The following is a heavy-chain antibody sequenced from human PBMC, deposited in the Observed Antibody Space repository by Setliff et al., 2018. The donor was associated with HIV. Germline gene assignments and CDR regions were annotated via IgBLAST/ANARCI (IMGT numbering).Heavy chain of an antibody. CDR1: GFTFDDYT. V-gene: IGHV3-43*01. CDR3: TKDTQTGYYDF. Sequence: GGSLRLSCAASGFTFDDYTMHWVRQAPGGGLQWVASISPDGSEKSLVDSVKGRFTISRDNSKNSLYLQLNSLTTEDTAFYYCTKDTQTGYYDFWGQGTLVTVSS. CDR2: ISPDGSEK. J-gene: IGHJ4*02.